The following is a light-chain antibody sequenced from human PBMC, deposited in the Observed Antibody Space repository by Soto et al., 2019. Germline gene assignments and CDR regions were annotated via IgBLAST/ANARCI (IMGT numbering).Light chain of an antibody. CDR3: QHYHKLPLT. CDR1: QSVSSN. V-gene: IGKV3-15*01. CDR2: GAS. Sequence: EIVLTQSPATLSVSPGERATLSCRASQSVSSNLAWYQQKPGQAPRHVIYGASTRAPGIPARFSGSGSGTEFTLTISSLHSEDFAVYYCQHYHKLPLTFGGGAKVEIK. J-gene: IGKJ4*01.